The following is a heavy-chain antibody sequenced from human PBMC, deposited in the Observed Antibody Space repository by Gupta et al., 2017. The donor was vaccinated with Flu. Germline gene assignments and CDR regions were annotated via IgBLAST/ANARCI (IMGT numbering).Heavy chain of an antibody. V-gene: IGHV1-8*02. Sequence: QVRLVQSGAEVRKPGASVKVSCQTSGYTFISYDINWVRRAPGRGLEWMGWINLDTDDTGYAKNFQGRITMTKNTSISTAYMELRNLRSEDTAVYFCARVRAVAQLVPAHWGQGTLVTVTS. CDR2: INLDTDDT. J-gene: IGHJ4*02. CDR1: GYTFISYD. CDR3: ARVRAVAQLVPAH. D-gene: IGHD6-6*01.